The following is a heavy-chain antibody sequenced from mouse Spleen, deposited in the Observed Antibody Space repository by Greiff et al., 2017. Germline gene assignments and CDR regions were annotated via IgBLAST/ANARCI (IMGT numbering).Heavy chain of an antibody. D-gene: IGHD1-1*01. J-gene: IGHJ1*01. Sequence: VQLQQSGAELVKPGASVKLSCKASGYTFTSYWMHWVKQRPGQGLEWIGMIHPNSGSTNYNEKFKSKATLTVDKSSSTAYMQLSSLTSEDSAVYYCARDYYDGSYEWYFDVWGAGTTVTVSS. V-gene: IGHV1-64*01. CDR2: IHPNSGST. CDR3: ARDYYDGSYEWYFDV. CDR1: GYTFTSYW.